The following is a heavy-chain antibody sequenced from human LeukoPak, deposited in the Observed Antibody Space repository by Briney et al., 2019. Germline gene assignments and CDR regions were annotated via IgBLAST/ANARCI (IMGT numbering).Heavy chain of an antibody. CDR1: GYTFTSYA. D-gene: IGHD6-19*01. CDR2: INTNTGNR. Sequence: ASVKVCCKASGYTFTSYAMNWVRQAPGQGLAWMGWINTNTGNRTYAQGFTGRFVFSLDTSVSTAYLQISSIKAVDTAVYYCARGSRGLIAVAGYWGQGTLVTVSS. J-gene: IGHJ4*02. V-gene: IGHV7-4-1*02. CDR3: ARGSRGLIAVAGY.